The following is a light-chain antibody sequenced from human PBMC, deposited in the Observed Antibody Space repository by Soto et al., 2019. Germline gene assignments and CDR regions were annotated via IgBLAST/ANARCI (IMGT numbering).Light chain of an antibody. V-gene: IGKV1-5*01. J-gene: IGKJ4*01. CDR2: DAY. CDR1: QSIRSW. CDR3: QPYESHSPLT. Sequence: DIQMTQSPSILSASVGDRVTITCRASQSIRSWLAWYQQKPGKAPKLLIYDAYSLESGVPSRFSGRRSGTEFTLTIAGLQPEYFETYSCQPYESHSPLTSGGGTQVDIK.